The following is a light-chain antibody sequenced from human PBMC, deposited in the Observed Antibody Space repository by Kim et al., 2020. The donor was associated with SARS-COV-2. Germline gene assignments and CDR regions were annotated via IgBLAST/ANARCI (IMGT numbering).Light chain of an antibody. CDR2: DAS. V-gene: IGKV3-11*01. J-gene: IGKJ1*01. Sequence: LSPGERVTRSCRASQSVGSQLAWYQHKSGQAPRLLIYDASSRATAIPARFSGSGSGTDFTLTISSLEPEDFAVYYCQQRDSWPRTFGQGTKVDIK. CDR1: QSVGSQ. CDR3: QQRDSWPRT.